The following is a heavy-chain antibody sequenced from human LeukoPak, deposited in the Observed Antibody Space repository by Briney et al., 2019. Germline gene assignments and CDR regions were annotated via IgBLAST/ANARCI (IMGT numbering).Heavy chain of an antibody. V-gene: IGHV3-23*01. CDR3: ARGLYDSSGYGASDI. J-gene: IGHJ3*02. CDR2: ISGSGGST. D-gene: IGHD3-22*01. Sequence: PGGSLRLSCAASGFTFSSYAMSWVRQAPGKGLEWVSAISGSGGSTYYADSVKGRFTISRDNSKNTLYLQMNSLRAEDTAVYYCARGLYDSSGYGASDIWGQGTMVTVSS. CDR1: GFTFSSYA.